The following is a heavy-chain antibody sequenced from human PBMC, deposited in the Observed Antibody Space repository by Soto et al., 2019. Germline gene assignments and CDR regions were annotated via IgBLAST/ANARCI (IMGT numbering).Heavy chain of an antibody. D-gene: IGHD3-16*01. Sequence: EVQLLESGGGLVQPGGSLRLSCAASGFTFSSYAMSWVRQAPGKGLEWVSAISGSGGSTYYADSVKGRFTISRDNSKNPRNLQRNTVGAEDRAVYYFSSLGMMRGYGMNAGGKGPRS. CDR1: GFTFSSYA. CDR3: SSLGMMRGYGMNA. J-gene: IGHJ6*01. V-gene: IGHV3-23*01. CDR2: ISGSGGST.